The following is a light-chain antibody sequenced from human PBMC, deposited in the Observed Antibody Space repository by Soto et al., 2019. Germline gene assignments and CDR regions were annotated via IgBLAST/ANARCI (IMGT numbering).Light chain of an antibody. V-gene: IGKV3-20*01. J-gene: IGKJ5*01. CDR3: QQYGSSPIT. CDR1: QSISSNF. CDR2: AAS. Sequence: EIVLTQSPGTLSLSPGEGATLSCRASQSISSNFLAWYQQKRGQAPRLVIYAASTRATGIPDRFSGSGSGTDFTLTISRLEPEDFAVYYCQQYGSSPITFGQGTRLEIK.